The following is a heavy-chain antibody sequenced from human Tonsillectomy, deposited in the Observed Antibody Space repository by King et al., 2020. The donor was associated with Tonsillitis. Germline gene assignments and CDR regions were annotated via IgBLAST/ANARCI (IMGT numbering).Heavy chain of an antibody. CDR2: IYYSGST. CDR3: ARGGYCSGGSCYLINWFDP. D-gene: IGHD2-15*01. CDR1: GGSISSYY. Sequence: QLQESGPGLVKPSETLSLTCTVSGGSISSYYWSWIRQPPGKGLEWIGYIYYSGSTNYNPSLKSRVTISVDTSKNQFSLKLSSVTAADTAVYYCARGGYCSGGSCYLINWFDPWGQGILVTVSS. J-gene: IGHJ5*02. V-gene: IGHV4-59*01.